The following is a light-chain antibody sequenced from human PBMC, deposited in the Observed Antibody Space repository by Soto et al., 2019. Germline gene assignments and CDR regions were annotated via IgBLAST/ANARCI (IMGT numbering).Light chain of an antibody. Sequence: DSQMTQSPSSLSASVGDRFTFTCRASQSISNWLAWYQQKQGKAPKLLIYKASTLESGVPSRLSGSGSGTEFTLAISSLQADDFAIDYCQHYNGYRLALGGGAKVDIK. CDR3: QHYNGYRLA. J-gene: IGKJ4*01. CDR2: KAS. V-gene: IGKV1-5*03. CDR1: QSISNW.